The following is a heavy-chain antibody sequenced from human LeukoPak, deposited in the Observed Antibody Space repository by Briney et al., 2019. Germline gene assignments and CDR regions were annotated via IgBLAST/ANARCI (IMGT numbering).Heavy chain of an antibody. J-gene: IGHJ5*02. Sequence: SETLSLTCTVSGGSISSYYWSWLRHPPGQGLEWIGYIYYSWGTNYNPSLKSRVPISVDTSKNQFSLKLSSVTAADSAVYYCARDYYDSSGYYLFDPWGQGTLVTVSS. CDR3: ARDYYDSSGYYLFDP. CDR2: IYYSWGT. D-gene: IGHD3-22*01. V-gene: IGHV4-59*01. CDR1: GGSISSYY.